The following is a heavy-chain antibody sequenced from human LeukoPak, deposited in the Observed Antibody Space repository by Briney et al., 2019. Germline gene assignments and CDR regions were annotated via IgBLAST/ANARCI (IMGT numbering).Heavy chain of an antibody. CDR2: IYYSGST. V-gene: IGHV4-30-4*01. Sequence: SETLSLTCTVSGGSISGADYYWSWIRQPPGKGLEWIGYIYYSGSTYYNPSLKSRVTISVDTSKNQFSLKLSSVTAADTAVYYCARATYYYDSSGYYSLRYFDYWGQGTLVTVSS. CDR1: GGSISGADYY. D-gene: IGHD3-22*01. CDR3: ARATYYYDSSGYYSLRYFDY. J-gene: IGHJ4*02.